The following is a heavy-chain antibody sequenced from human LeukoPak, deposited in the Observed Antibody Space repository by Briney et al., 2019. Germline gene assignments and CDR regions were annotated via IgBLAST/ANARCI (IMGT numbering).Heavy chain of an antibody. D-gene: IGHD6-13*01. Sequence: SVKVSCKASGGTFSSYAISWVRQAPGQGLEWMGGIIPIFGTANYAQKFQGRVTITAHESTSTAYMELSSLRSEDTAVYYCAREARIAAAGPPDWFDPWGQGTLVTVSS. CDR2: IIPIFGTA. CDR3: AREARIAAAGPPDWFDP. J-gene: IGHJ5*02. CDR1: GGTFSSYA. V-gene: IGHV1-69*13.